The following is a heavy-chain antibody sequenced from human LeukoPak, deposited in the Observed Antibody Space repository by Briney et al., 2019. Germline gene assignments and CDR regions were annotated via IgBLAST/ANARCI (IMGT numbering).Heavy chain of an antibody. Sequence: SVKVSCKASGGTFSSYAISWVRQAPGQGLEWMGGIIPIFGTANYAQKFQGRVTITTDESTSTAYMELSSLRSEDTAVYYCARATGGYYPVRPLDDYYYYMDVWGKGTTVTVSS. CDR1: GGTFSSYA. V-gene: IGHV1-69*05. J-gene: IGHJ6*03. CDR3: ARATGGYYPVRPLDDYYYYMDV. D-gene: IGHD3-10*01. CDR2: IIPIFGTA.